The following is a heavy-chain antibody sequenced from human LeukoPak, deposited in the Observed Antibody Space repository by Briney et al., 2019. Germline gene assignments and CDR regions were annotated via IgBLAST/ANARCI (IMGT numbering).Heavy chain of an antibody. Sequence: ASVKVSCKASGYTFTSYGISWVRQAPGQGLEWMGWISAYNGNTNYAQKFQGRVTITADKSTSTAYMELSSLRSEDTAVYYCATAMAPVGDSTSTMGYYYYYMDVWGKGTTVTVSS. D-gene: IGHD5-18*01. CDR3: ATAMAPVGDSTSTMGYYYYYMDV. J-gene: IGHJ6*03. V-gene: IGHV1-18*01. CDR2: ISAYNGNT. CDR1: GYTFTSYG.